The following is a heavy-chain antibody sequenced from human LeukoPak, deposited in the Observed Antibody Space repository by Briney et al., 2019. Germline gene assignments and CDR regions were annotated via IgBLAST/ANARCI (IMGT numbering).Heavy chain of an antibody. CDR3: ATSRSSGWFHRYYFDY. CDR1: GFTFSSYA. J-gene: IGHJ4*02. CDR2: ISYDGSNK. D-gene: IGHD6-19*01. Sequence: GGSLRLSCAASGFTFSSYAMHWVRQAPGKGLEWVAVISYDGSNKYYADSVKGRFTISRDNSKNTLYLQMNSLRAEDTAVYYCATSRSSGWFHRYYFDYWGQGTLVTVSS. V-gene: IGHV3-30-3*01.